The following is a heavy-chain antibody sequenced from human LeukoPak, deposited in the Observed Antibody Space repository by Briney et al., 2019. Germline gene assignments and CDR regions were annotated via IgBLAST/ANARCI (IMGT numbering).Heavy chain of an antibody. D-gene: IGHD3-10*01. V-gene: IGHV3-30*04. CDR1: GFTFSSYA. CDR2: ISHDGSNK. CDR3: ARYGESFDY. J-gene: IGHJ4*02. Sequence: PGGSLRLSCAASGFTFSSYAMHWVRQAPGKGLEWVAVISHDGSNKYYADSVKGRFTISRDNSKNTLYLQMNSLRAEDTAVYYCARYGESFDYWGQGTLVTVSS.